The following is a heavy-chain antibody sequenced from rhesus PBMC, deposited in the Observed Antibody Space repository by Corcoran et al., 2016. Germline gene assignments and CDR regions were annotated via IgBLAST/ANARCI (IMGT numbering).Heavy chain of an antibody. J-gene: IGHJ2*01. CDR3: ARDRNLHDWHWYFDL. V-gene: IGHV4-73*01. CDR1: GGSISGDYD. Sequence: QVQLQESGPGLVKSSETLCLTCAVYGGSISGDYDWSWIRQAPGEGREWIGKIDGNSASTNCIPTLKNGDTNSKDTSRSQYSLKLSSVTAADTCGYYCARDRNLHDWHWYFDLWGPGTPIAISS. D-gene: IGHD3-3*01. CDR2: IDGNSAST.